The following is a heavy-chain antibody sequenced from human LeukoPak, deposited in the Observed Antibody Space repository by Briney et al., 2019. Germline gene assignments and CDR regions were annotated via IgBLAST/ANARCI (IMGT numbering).Heavy chain of an antibody. V-gene: IGHV4-39*01. D-gene: IGHD6-13*01. CDR1: GGSISSSSYY. CDR3: AAKGADDYIAAAPDGQDY. CDR2: IYYSGST. J-gene: IGHJ4*02. Sequence: PSETLSLTCTVSGGSISSSSYYWGWIRQPPGKGLEWIGSIYYSGSTYYNPSLKSRVTISVDTSKNQFSLKLSSVTAADTAVYYCAAKGADDYIAAAPDGQDYWGQGTLVTVSS.